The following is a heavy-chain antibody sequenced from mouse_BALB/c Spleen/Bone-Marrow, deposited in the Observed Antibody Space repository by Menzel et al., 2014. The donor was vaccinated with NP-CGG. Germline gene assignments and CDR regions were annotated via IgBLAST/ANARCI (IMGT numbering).Heavy chain of an antibody. Sequence: EVQLQQSGPELVKPGASVKMSCKASGSTFTSYVMHWVKQKPGQGLEWIGYINPYNDGTKYNEKFKGKATLTSDKSSSTAYMELSSLTSEDSAVYYCAREAAYYGNYGDDYWGQGTTLTVSS. CDR3: AREAAYYGNYGDDY. J-gene: IGHJ2*01. CDR1: GSTFTSYV. D-gene: IGHD2-10*01. CDR2: INPYNDGT. V-gene: IGHV1-14*01.